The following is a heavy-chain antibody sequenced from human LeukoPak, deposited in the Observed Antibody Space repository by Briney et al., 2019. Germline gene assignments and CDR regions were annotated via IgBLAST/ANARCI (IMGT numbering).Heavy chain of an antibody. D-gene: IGHD4-11*01. CDR2: IKQDGSEK. Sequence: GGSLRLSCAASGFTFSSYWMSWVRQAPGKGLEWVANIKQDGSEKYYVDSVKGRFTISRDNAKNSLYLQMNSLRAEDTAVYYCAKLDSNAKGYYFDYWGQGTLVTVSS. V-gene: IGHV3-7*03. CDR3: AKLDSNAKGYYFDY. J-gene: IGHJ4*02. CDR1: GFTFSSYW.